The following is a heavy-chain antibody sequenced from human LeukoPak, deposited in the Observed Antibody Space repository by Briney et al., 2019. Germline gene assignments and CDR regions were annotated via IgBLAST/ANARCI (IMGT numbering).Heavy chain of an antibody. CDR2: ISGSGGST. Sequence: PGGSLRLSCAASGFTFSSYAMSWVRQAPGKGLEWVSAISGSGGSTYYADSVKGRFTISRDNSKNTLCLQMNSLRAEDTAVYYCAKDLSVVRGRFDYWGQGTLVTVSS. CDR1: GFTFSSYA. J-gene: IGHJ4*02. CDR3: AKDLSVVRGRFDY. V-gene: IGHV3-23*01. D-gene: IGHD3-10*01.